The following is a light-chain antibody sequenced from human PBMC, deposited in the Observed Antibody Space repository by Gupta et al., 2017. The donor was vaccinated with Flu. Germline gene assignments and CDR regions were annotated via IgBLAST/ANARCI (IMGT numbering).Light chain of an antibody. Sequence: QSVSTQPPSVSTVAGRKVTISCSGCSSNIGNTYVSWYQQHPGTAPKLLIYENNNRPSGTPDRFSGSKSGTSATLCSTGLQTGDEADYYYDTCDSSVSALVFGGGTKLTVL. CDR2: ENN. V-gene: IGLV1-51*02. J-gene: IGLJ2*01. CDR3: DTCDSSVSALV. CDR1: SSNIGNTY.